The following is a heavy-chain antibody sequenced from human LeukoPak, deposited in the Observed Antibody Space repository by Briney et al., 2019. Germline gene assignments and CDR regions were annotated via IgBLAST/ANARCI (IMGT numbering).Heavy chain of an antibody. J-gene: IGHJ4*02. D-gene: IGHD6-19*01. CDR1: GFTFSSYA. Sequence: GGSLRLSGAASGFTFSSYAMHWVRQAPGKGLEWVAVISYDGSNKYYADSVKGRFTISRDNSKNTLYLQMNSLRAEDTAVYYCARDFGAPAGTFDYWGQGTLVTVSS. V-gene: IGHV3-30-3*01. CDR2: ISYDGSNK. CDR3: ARDFGAPAGTFDY.